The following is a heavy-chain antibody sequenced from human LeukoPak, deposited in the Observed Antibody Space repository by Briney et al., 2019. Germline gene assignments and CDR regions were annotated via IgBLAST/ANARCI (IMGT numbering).Heavy chain of an antibody. CDR3: ARDLWVPDSLGYSSGWYGGDFDY. Sequence: SVKVSCKASGGTFSSYAISWVRQAPGQGLEWMGRIIPILGIANYAQKFQGRVTITADKSTSTAYMELSSLRSEDTAVYYCARDLWVPDSLGYSSGWYGGDFDYWGQGTLVTVSS. J-gene: IGHJ4*02. CDR1: GGTFSSYA. V-gene: IGHV1-69*04. CDR2: IIPILGIA. D-gene: IGHD6-19*01.